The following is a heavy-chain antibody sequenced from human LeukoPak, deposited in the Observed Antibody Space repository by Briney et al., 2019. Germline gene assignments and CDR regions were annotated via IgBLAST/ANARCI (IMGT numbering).Heavy chain of an antibody. D-gene: IGHD6-13*01. V-gene: IGHV1-2*02. CDR2: INPNSGGT. CDR1: GYTFTGYY. Sequence: ASVKVSCKASGYTFTGYYMHWVRQAPGQGLEWMGWINPNSGGTNYAQKFQGRVTMTRDTSISTAYMELSRLRSDDTAVYFCARVGSAWYMEYFFDPWAREPWSPSPQ. J-gene: IGHJ5*02. CDR3: ARVGSAWYMEYFFDP.